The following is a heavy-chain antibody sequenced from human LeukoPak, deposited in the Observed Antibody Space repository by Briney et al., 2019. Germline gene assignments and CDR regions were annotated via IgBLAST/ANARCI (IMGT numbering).Heavy chain of an antibody. CDR3: ARALSQIVVVSSYFDY. CDR1: GFTFSSYS. D-gene: IGHD3-22*01. Sequence: GGSLRLSCAPSGFTFSSYSMNWVRQAPGKGREGVSSIISSSSYIYYADSVKGRFTISRDNAKNSLYLQMNSLRAEDTAVYYCARALSQIVVVSSYFDYWGQGTLVTVSS. J-gene: IGHJ4*02. V-gene: IGHV3-21*01. CDR2: IISSSSYI.